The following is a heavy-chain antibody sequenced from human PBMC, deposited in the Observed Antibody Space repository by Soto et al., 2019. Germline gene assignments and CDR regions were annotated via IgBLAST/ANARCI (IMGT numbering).Heavy chain of an antibody. CDR2: TYYRSRFFS. CDR1: VDSVSSYSAA. CDR3: ARDRYSSSGWFDP. D-gene: IGHD6-6*01. V-gene: IGHV6-1*01. Sequence: SQTLSLPCAISVDSVSSYSAAWNWIRQSPSGGLGWLGRTYYRSRFFSDYAESVKSRIIINPDTSKNQFSLQLKSVTPEDTAVYYCARDRYSSSGWFDPWGQGTPVTVSS. J-gene: IGHJ5*02.